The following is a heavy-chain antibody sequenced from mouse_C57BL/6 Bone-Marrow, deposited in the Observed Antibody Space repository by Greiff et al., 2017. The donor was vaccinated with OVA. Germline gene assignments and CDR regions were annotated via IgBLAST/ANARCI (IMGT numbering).Heavy chain of an antibody. D-gene: IGHD2-1*01. V-gene: IGHV14-1*01. CDR2: IDPEDGDT. CDR3: TTWGNYVRYWYFDV. Sequence: VHVKQSGAELVRPGASVKLSCTASGFNIKDYYMHWVKQRPEQGLEWIGRIDPEDGDTEYAPKFQGKATMTADTSSNTAYLQLSSLTSEDTAVYYCTTWGNYVRYWYFDVWGTGTTVTVSS. J-gene: IGHJ1*03. CDR1: GFNIKDYY.